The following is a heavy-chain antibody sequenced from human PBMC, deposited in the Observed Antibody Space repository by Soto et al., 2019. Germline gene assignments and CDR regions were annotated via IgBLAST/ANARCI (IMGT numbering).Heavy chain of an antibody. J-gene: IGHJ4*02. CDR2: INPSGGST. D-gene: IGHD3-3*01. Sequence: QVQLVQSGAEVKKPGASVKVSCKASGYTFTSYYMHWVRQAPGQGLEWMGIINPSGGSTSYAQKFRGRVTMTRDTSPSTVYMELSSLISEDTAVYYCARDKNKGPFWSGYYPPHHFDYWGQGTLVTVSS. CDR1: GYTFTSYY. CDR3: ARDKNKGPFWSGYYPPHHFDY. V-gene: IGHV1-46*01.